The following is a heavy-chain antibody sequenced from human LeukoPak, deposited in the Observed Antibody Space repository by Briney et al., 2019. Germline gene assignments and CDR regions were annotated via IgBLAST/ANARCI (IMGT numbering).Heavy chain of an antibody. Sequence: GGSLRLSCAASRFTFSDYYMTWVRQAPGKGLEWVSYISSSGSTIYYADSVKGRFTISRDNSKNTLYLQMNSLRAEDTAVYYCARAPTRGYYYYYMDVWGKGTTVTISS. CDR3: ARAPTRGYYYYYMDV. CDR1: RFTFSDYY. J-gene: IGHJ6*03. D-gene: IGHD1-1*01. CDR2: ISSSGSTI. V-gene: IGHV3-11*04.